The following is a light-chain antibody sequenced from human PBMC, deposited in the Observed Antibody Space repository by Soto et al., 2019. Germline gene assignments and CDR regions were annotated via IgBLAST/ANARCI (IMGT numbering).Light chain of an antibody. Sequence: IVMTQSPATLSLSPMGVATRSFMASQSLSSNLAWYQQKPRQARRLLIYRASTRATGIPARFSGSGSRTDCTHTTSSLQAEDFEVYYCQQYNHWPRRVTFGGGTKVDIK. CDR2: RAS. J-gene: IGKJ4*01. CDR3: QQYNHWPRRVT. V-gene: IGKV3-15*01. CDR1: QSLSSN.